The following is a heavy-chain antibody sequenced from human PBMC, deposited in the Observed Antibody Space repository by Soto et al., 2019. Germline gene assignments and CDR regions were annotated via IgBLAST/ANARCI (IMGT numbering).Heavy chain of an antibody. CDR2: IINDGVAA. CDR3: ARGRNRLRFLESFYGMDV. CDR1: GFTFSSYW. D-gene: IGHD3-3*01. Sequence: GGSLRLSCAASGFTFSSYWLPWVGRVPGRVLVGVSLIINDGVAATYADSLKGRFTISRDNAKNTVYLQMNSRRAGDKAVYYCARGRNRLRFLESFYGMDVWGQGTTVTVSS. J-gene: IGHJ6*02. V-gene: IGHV3-74*01.